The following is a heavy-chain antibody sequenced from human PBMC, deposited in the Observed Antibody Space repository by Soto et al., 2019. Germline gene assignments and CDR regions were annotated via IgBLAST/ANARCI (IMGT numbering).Heavy chain of an antibody. Sequence: PSETLSLTCTVSGGSISSCGYYWSWVRQHPGKGLEWIGYIYYSGSTYYNPSLKSRVTISVDTSKNQFSLKLSSVTAADTAVYYCARGLTIFGVKSPHYNWFDPWGQGTLVTVSS. CDR3: ARGLTIFGVKSPHYNWFDP. J-gene: IGHJ5*02. V-gene: IGHV4-31*03. CDR2: IYYSGST. CDR1: GGSISSCGYY. D-gene: IGHD3-3*01.